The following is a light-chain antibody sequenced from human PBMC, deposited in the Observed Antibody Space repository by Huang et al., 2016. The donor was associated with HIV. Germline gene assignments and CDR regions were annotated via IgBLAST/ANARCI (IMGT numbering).Light chain of an antibody. CDR2: LSS. J-gene: IGKJ5*01. CDR1: QSLLHSNGYNY. Sequence: EIVMTQSPLSLPVTPGEPASISCRSSQSLLHSNGYNYLDWYLQKPGQSPQLVIYLSSKRASGVPYRFTGSGSVTYFTLKISRVEAEDVGVYYCMQTLQTPRTFGQGTRLEIK. V-gene: IGKV2-28*01. CDR3: MQTLQTPRT.